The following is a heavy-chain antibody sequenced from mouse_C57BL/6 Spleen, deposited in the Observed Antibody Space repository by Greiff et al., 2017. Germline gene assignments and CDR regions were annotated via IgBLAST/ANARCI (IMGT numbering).Heavy chain of an antibody. CDR2: IDPEDGET. CDR3: ARNWDEAWFAY. J-gene: IGHJ3*01. V-gene: IGHV14-2*01. CDR1: GFNIKDYY. Sequence: VQLQQSGAELVKPGASVKLSCTASGFNIKDYYMHWVKQRTEQGLEWIGRIDPEDGETKYAPKFQGKATITADTSSTTAYLQLSSLTSEDTAVYYCARNWDEAWFAYWGQGTLVTVSA. D-gene: IGHD4-1*01.